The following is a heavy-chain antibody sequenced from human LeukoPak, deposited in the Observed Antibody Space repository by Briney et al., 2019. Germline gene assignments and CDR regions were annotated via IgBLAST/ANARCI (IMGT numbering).Heavy chain of an antibody. CDR1: GGSISSSSYY. CDR3: ARRLLTSSGFVWFDP. Sequence: SETLSLTCTVSGGSISSSSYYWGWIRQPPGKGLEWIGSIYYSGSTYYNPSLKSRVTISVDTSKNQFSLKLRSVTAADTAVYYCARRLLTSSGFVWFDPWGQGTLVTVSS. CDR2: IYYSGST. D-gene: IGHD3-9*01. V-gene: IGHV4-39*01. J-gene: IGHJ5*02.